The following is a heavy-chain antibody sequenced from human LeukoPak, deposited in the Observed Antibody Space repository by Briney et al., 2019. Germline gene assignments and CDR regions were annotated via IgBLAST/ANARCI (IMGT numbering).Heavy chain of an antibody. Sequence: GGPLRLSCAASGFTVSNNYMTWVRQAPGKGLEWVSVIHSGGSTYYADAVKGRFTISRDNSKNTLYLQVNSLRVEDTAIYYCARIPTGYGVNSGGYWGQGTLVTVSS. CDR1: GFTVSNNY. D-gene: IGHD4/OR15-4a*01. CDR2: IHSGGST. CDR3: ARIPTGYGVNSGGY. V-gene: IGHV3-53*01. J-gene: IGHJ4*02.